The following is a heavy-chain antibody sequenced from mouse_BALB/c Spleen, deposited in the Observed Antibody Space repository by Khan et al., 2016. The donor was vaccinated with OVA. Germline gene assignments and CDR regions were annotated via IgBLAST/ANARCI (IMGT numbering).Heavy chain of an antibody. D-gene: IGHD1-1*01. CDR3: ARLAYYYDSEGFAY. CDR1: GFTFSTYG. J-gene: IGHJ3*01. Sequence: EVELVESGGDLVKPGGSLKLSCAASGFTFSTYGMSWVRQTPDKRLEWVATVSSGGSYTYYPDSVTGRFTISRDNAKNTLYLQMSSLKSEDTAMFCCARLAYYYDSEGFAYWGQGTLVTVSA. CDR2: VSSGGSYT. V-gene: IGHV5-6*01.